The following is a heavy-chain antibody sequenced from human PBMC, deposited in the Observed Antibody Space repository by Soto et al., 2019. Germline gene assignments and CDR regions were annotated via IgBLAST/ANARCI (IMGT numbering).Heavy chain of an antibody. J-gene: IGHJ5*02. CDR3: ARSALVLGIYLPTPDWFDP. D-gene: IGHD3-16*02. CDR1: GYTFTAYY. Sequence: ASVKVSCKASGYTFTAYYVHWVRQAPGQGLEWMRWINPSSGDTNYAQNFQGRVTMTTSISTAYMELKTLRSDDTAVYYCARSALVLGIYLPTPDWFDPCGQGTLVTVSS. CDR2: INPSSGDT. V-gene: IGHV1-2*02.